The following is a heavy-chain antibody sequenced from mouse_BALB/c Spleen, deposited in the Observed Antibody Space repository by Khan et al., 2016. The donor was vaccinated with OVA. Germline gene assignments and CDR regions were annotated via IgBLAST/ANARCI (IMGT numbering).Heavy chain of an antibody. D-gene: IGHD2-2*01. V-gene: IGHV5-9-3*01. Sequence: EVQLVESGGGLVKPGGSLKLSCAASGFSFTRYSMSWVRQTPEKRLAWVATISSGGTYTYYSDSVKGRFTISRDNANNTLFLQMSSLRSEDTAIYYCTRHEGYYGYGQGGYWGQGTSVTVSS. J-gene: IGHJ4*01. CDR3: TRHEGYYGYGQGGY. CDR2: ISSGGTYT. CDR1: GFSFTRYS.